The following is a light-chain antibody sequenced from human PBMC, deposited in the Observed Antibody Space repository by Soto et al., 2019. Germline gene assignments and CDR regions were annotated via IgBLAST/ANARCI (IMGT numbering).Light chain of an antibody. CDR1: QSVNGNY. CDR2: GAS. Sequence: EIVLTQSPGTLSLSLGERATLSCRASQSVNGNYLAWYQAKPGQAPRLVIYGASSRATAFPDRFSGSGSGTDFTLTINKLEPEDFAVYFCQQYGTSPQTFGQGTKVEV. J-gene: IGKJ1*01. CDR3: QQYGTSPQT. V-gene: IGKV3-20*01.